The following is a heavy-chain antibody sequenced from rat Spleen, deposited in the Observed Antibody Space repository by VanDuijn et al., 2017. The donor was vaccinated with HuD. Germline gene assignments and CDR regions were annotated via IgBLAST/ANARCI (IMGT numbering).Heavy chain of an antibody. CDR3: ARSVFDY. CDR2: INYDGSNT. Sequence: EVQLVESGGGLLQPGRSLKLSCAASGFTFSDYYMAWVRQAPTKGLEWVATINYDGSNTYYRDSVKGRFTISRDNAKSTLYLQMDSLRSEDTATYYCARSVFDYWGQGVMVTVSS. J-gene: IGHJ2*01. CDR1: GFTFSDYY. V-gene: IGHV5-7*01.